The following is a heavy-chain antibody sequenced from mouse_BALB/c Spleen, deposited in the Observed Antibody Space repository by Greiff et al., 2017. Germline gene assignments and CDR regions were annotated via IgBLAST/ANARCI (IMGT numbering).Heavy chain of an antibody. V-gene: IGHV1-82*01. CDR1: GYAFSSSW. CDR2: IYPGDGDT. CDR3: ARSPLTGTVSMDY. D-gene: IGHD4-1*01. J-gene: IGHJ4*01. Sequence: QVHVKQSGPELVKPGASVKISCKASGYAFSSSWMNWVKQRPGQGLEWIGRIYPGDGDTNYNGKFKGKATLTADKSSSTAYMQLSSLTSVDSAVYFCARSPLTGTVSMDYWGQGTSVTVSS.